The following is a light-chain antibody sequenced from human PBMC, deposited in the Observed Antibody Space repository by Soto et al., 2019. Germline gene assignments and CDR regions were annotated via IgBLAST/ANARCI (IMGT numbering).Light chain of an antibody. CDR1: SSDVGGYNY. Sequence: QSALTQPASVSGSPGQSITISCTGTSSDVGGYNYVSWYQQHPGKAPRLMIYDVSNRPSGVSNRFSGSKSANTASLIISGLQAEDGADYYCSSYTRSSTLYVFGTGTKVTVL. CDR2: DVS. J-gene: IGLJ1*01. CDR3: SSYTRSSTLYV. V-gene: IGLV2-14*01.